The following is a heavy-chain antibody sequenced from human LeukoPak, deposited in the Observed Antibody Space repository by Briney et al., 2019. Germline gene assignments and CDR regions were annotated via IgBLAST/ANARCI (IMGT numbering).Heavy chain of an antibody. CDR1: GFTFSNAW. CDR2: IKSKTDGWTT. J-gene: IGHJ4*02. Sequence: GRSLRLSCAASGFTFSNAWMIWVRQAPGEGLEWVGRIKSKTDGWTTDYAAPVKGRVTISRDDSKNTLYLQMNSLKTEDTAVYYCTQYTYGFFQYWGQGTLVTVSS. CDR3: TQYTYGFFQY. V-gene: IGHV3-15*01. D-gene: IGHD5-18*01.